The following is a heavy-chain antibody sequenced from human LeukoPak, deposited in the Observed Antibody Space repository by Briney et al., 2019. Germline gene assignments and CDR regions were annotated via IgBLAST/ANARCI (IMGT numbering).Heavy chain of an antibody. D-gene: IGHD3-9*01. CDR1: GFTFSSHA. J-gene: IGHJ4*02. CDR2: IIGSGGNT. Sequence: GGSLRLSSAASGFTFSSHAMRWVRQAPGKGLEWVSAIIGSGGNTYYADSVKGRFTISRDNSKNTLYLQMNSLRAEDTAVYYCAKDPILTGYYSTFDYWGQGTLVTVSS. V-gene: IGHV3-23*01. CDR3: AKDPILTGYYSTFDY.